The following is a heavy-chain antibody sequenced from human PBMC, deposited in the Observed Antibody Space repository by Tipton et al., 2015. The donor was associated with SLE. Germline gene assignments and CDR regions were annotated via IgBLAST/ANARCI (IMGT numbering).Heavy chain of an antibody. D-gene: IGHD6-13*01. V-gene: IGHV4-59*08. CDR1: GGSISSYY. CDR3: ARLSSSWYVGWFDP. CDR2: IYYSGST. Sequence: TLSLTCTVSGGSISSYYWSWVRQPPGKGLEWIGYIYYSGSTNYNPSLKSRVTISVDTSKNQFSLKLSSVTAADTAVYYCARLSSSWYVGWFDPWGPGTLVTVSS. J-gene: IGHJ5*02.